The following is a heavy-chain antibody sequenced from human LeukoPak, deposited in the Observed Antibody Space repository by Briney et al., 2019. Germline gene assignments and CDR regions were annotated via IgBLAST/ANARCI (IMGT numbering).Heavy chain of an antibody. CDR3: ARDLRYFDY. J-gene: IGHJ4*02. D-gene: IGHD3-9*01. CDR2: IYYSGST. CDR1: GGSISSYY. Sequence: SETLSLTCTVSGGSISSYYWSWIRQPPGKGLEWIGYIYYSGSTNYNPSLKSRVTISVDTSKNQFSLKLSSVTAADTAVYYCARDLRYFDYWGQGTLVTVSS. V-gene: IGHV4-59*12.